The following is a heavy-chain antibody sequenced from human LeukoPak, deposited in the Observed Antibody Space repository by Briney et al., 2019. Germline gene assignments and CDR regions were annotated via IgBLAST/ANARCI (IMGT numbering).Heavy chain of an antibody. CDR2: ISGSGGST. Sequence: GGSLRLSCAASGFTFSSYAMSWVRQAPGKGLEWVSAISGSGGSTYYADSVKGRFTISRDNSKNTLYLQMNSLRAEDTAVYYCAKDHNYSNHPPYYFDYWGQGTLVTVSS. J-gene: IGHJ4*02. D-gene: IGHD4-11*01. CDR3: AKDHNYSNHPPYYFDY. CDR1: GFTFSSYA. V-gene: IGHV3-23*01.